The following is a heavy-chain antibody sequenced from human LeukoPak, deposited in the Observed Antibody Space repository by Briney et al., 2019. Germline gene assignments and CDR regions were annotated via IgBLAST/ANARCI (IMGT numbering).Heavy chain of an antibody. CDR3: AKDRADNGDRLRFDP. Sequence: GGSLRLSCAASGFTFSSYAMSWVRQAPGKGLEWVSSISGSGGSIYYVDSVKGRFTISRDNSKNTLYLQMNSLRAEDTAVYYCAKDRADNGDRLRFDPWGQGTLVTVSS. J-gene: IGHJ5*02. CDR2: ISGSGGSI. CDR1: GFTFSSYA. D-gene: IGHD4-17*01. V-gene: IGHV3-23*01.